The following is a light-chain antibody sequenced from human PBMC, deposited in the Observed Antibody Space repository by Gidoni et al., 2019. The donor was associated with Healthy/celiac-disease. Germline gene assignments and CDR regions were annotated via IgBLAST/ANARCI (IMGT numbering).Light chain of an antibody. V-gene: IGKV3-20*01. CDR2: GAS. Sequence: EIVLTQSPCTLSLSPGERATLSCRASQSVSSSYLAWYQQKPGQAPRLHIYGASSRATGIPDRFSGSGSGTDFTLTISRLEPEDFAVYYCQQYGSSPRITFGPGTKVDIK. CDR3: QQYGSSPRIT. CDR1: QSVSSSY. J-gene: IGKJ3*01.